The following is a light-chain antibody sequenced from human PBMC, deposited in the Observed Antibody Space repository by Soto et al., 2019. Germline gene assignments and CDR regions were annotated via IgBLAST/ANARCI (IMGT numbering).Light chain of an antibody. CDR2: DAS. CDR1: QSVNIY. V-gene: IGKV3-11*01. J-gene: IGKJ5*01. CDR3: QQYDSSPIT. Sequence: EIVLTQSPATLSLSPGERATLSCRASQSVNIYLAWYQQKPGQAPRLLIYDASNRATGIPARFSGSGSGTDFTLTISRLEPEDFAVYYCQQYDSSPITFGQGTRLEIK.